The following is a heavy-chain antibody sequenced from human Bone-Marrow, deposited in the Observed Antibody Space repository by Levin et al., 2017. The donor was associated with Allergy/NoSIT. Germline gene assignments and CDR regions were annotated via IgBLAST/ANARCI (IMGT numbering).Heavy chain of an antibody. Sequence: GESLKISCAASGFTFSSFWMTWVRQAPGEGLEWVANIKQDGSETYYLDSVKGRFTISRDNAQNSLFLQVNSLRAEDTAVYYCARDRGSAATYSDLWGQGTLVTVSS. D-gene: IGHD3/OR15-3a*01. J-gene: IGHJ4*02. CDR2: IKQDGSET. CDR1: GFTFSSFW. CDR3: ARDRGSAATYSDL. V-gene: IGHV3-7*01.